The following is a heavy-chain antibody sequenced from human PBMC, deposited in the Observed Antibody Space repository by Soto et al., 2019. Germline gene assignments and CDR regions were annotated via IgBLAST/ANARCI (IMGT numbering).Heavy chain of an antibody. Sequence: QVQLVQSGTEVKKPGSSVKVSFKASCDTFSFYTINWVRQAPGLGLEWVGRINPIVSMSNYAQKFQGRVSMTADKSTRTAYMELRSLRSADTAMYFCAASYGSVYRPFDYWGQGPLVIVSS. CDR3: AASYGSVYRPFDY. V-gene: IGHV1-69*02. J-gene: IGHJ4*02. CDR1: CDTFSFYT. D-gene: IGHD3-16*01. CDR2: INPIVSMS.